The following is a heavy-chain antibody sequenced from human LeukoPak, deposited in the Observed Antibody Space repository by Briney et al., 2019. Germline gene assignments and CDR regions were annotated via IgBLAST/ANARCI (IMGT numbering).Heavy chain of an antibody. CDR1: GFTFSSYD. V-gene: IGHV3-13*01. J-gene: IGHJ3*02. CDR3: ARGGYYHDGGGVGAFDI. CDR2: IGTLGNT. D-gene: IGHD3-22*01. Sequence: GGSLRLSCVASGFTFSSYDMHWVRQVTGKGLEWVSAIGTLGNTYYSGSAKGRFTISREDAKNSLFLQMNSLRAGDTAVYFCARGGYYHDGGGVGAFDIWALGTVVTVSS.